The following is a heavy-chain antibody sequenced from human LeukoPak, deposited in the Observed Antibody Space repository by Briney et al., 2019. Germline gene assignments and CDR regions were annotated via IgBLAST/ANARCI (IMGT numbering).Heavy chain of an antibody. Sequence: KPSETLSLTCTVSGGSISSYYWSWIRQPPGKGLEWIGYIYYSGSTNYNPSLKSRVTISVDTSKNQFSLKLSSVTAADTAVYYCARQDFGSGIVPGYWGQGTLVTVSS. CDR2: IYYSGST. CDR3: ARQDFGSGIVPGY. J-gene: IGHJ4*02. CDR1: GGSISSYY. D-gene: IGHD3-10*01. V-gene: IGHV4-59*01.